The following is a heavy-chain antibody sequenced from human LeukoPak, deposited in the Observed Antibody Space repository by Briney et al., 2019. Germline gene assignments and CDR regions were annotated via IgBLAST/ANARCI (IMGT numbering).Heavy chain of an antibody. V-gene: IGHV3-48*02. D-gene: IGHD3-22*01. CDR1: GFTFSSYS. Sequence: GGSLRLSCAASGFTFSSYSMNWVRQAPGKGLEWVSYISSSSSTIYYADSVKGRFTISRDNAKNSLHLQMNSLRDEDTAVYYCTRDDSYDSSGYIPFDSWGQGNLVTVSS. CDR3: TRDDSYDSSGYIPFDS. CDR2: ISSSSSTI. J-gene: IGHJ4*02.